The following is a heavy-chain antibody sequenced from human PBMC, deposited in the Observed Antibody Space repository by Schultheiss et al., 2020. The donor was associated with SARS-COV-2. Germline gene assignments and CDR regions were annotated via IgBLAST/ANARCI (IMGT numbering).Heavy chain of an antibody. CDR1: GYTFTSYG. CDR2: ISAYNGNT. J-gene: IGHJ6*02. D-gene: IGHD1/OR15-1a*01. Sequence: ASVKVSCKASGYTFTSYGISWVRQAPGQGLEWMGWISAYNGNTNYAQKLQGRVTMTTDTSTSTAYMELRSLRSDDTAVYYCAVGGGRNWNNYYGMDVWGQGTTVTVSS. V-gene: IGHV1-18*01. CDR3: AVGGGRNWNNYYGMDV.